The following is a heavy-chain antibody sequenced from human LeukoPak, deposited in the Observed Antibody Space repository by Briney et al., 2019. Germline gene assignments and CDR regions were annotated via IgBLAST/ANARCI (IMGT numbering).Heavy chain of an antibody. CDR3: AEESGWSYFDF. CDR1: GFTVSSNY. J-gene: IGHJ4*02. Sequence: PGGSLRLSCAASGFTVSSNYMNWVRQAPGKGLEWVSVIYAGGGTYYAASVAGRFTISRDNSKNTLYLQMNSLRAEDTAVYYCAEESGWSYFDFWAREPWSPSPQ. D-gene: IGHD6-19*01. CDR2: IYAGGGT. V-gene: IGHV3-53*01.